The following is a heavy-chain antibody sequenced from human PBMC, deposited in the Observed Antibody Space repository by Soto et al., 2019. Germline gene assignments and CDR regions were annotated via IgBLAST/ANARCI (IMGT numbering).Heavy chain of an antibody. Sequence: QALSITYTVPGGNISSGGYYSSCKRQHPGKGLEWIGYIYYSGSTYYNPSLKSRVTISADTSKNQFSLKLSSVTAADTAVYYCARETVIIANFFDYWGQGTLVTVSS. CDR3: ARETVIIANFFDY. V-gene: IGHV4-31*03. CDR2: IYYSGST. D-gene: IGHD3-10*01. CDR1: GGNISSGGYY. J-gene: IGHJ4*02.